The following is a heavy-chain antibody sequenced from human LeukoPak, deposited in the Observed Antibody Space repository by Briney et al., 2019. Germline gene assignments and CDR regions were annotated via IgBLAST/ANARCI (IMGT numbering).Heavy chain of an antibody. D-gene: IGHD1-14*01. CDR3: ARTGRGGYFDY. V-gene: IGHV4-59*01. J-gene: IGHJ4*02. CDR2: IYYSGST. CDR1: GGSISSYY. Sequence: SETLSLTCTVSGGSISSYYWSWIRQPPGKGLEWIGYIYYSGSTNYNPSLKSRVTISVDTSKNHFSLKLNSVTAADTAVYYCARTGRGGYFDYWGQGTLVTVSS.